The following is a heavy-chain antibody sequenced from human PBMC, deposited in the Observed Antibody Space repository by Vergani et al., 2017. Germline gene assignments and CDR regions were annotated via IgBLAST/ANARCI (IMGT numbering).Heavy chain of an antibody. V-gene: IGHV3-30*02. CDR1: GCTFNSYG. J-gene: IGHJ4*02. CDR2: IRSDESRR. Sequence: QVQLVESGGGVVQPGGSLRLSCAASGCTFNSYGMHWVRQAPGKGLEWVASIRSDESRRYYGDSMEGPFTISRDNSKNTLYLQMKSLRPEDTAVYYCAKGGGGYCSGGTCYPEYWGQGTLVIVSS. D-gene: IGHD2-15*01. CDR3: AKGGGGYCSGGTCYPEY.